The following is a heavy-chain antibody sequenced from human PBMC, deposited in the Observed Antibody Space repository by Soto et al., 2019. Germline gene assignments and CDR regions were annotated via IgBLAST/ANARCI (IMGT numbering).Heavy chain of an antibody. CDR1: GYTFTSYA. CDR3: ARAGGGYSYGYYFDY. Sequence: SVKVSCKASGYTFTSYATRWVRQAPGQGLEWMGGIIPIFGTANYAQKYQGRVTITADESTSTAYMELSSLRSEDTAVYYCARAGGGYSYGYYFDYWGQGTLVTVSS. V-gene: IGHV1-69*13. J-gene: IGHJ4*02. CDR2: IIPIFGTA. D-gene: IGHD5-18*01.